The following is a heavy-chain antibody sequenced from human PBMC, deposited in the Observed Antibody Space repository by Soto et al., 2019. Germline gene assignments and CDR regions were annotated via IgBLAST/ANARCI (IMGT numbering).Heavy chain of an antibody. CDR1: GFTFSSYA. Sequence: GGSLRLSCAASGFTFSSYAMHWVRQAPGKGLEWVAVISYDGSNKYYADSVKGRFTISRDNSKNTLYLQMNSLRAEDTAVYYCANNYYDSSGYYQTYYYYGMDVWGQGTTVTVSS. V-gene: IGHV3-30-3*01. J-gene: IGHJ6*02. CDR2: ISYDGSNK. CDR3: ANNYYDSSGYYQTYYYYGMDV. D-gene: IGHD3-22*01.